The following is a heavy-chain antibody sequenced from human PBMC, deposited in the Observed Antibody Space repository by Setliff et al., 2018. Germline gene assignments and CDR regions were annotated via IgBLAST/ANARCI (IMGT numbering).Heavy chain of an antibody. CDR2: IGASGDRT. J-gene: IGHJ4*02. CDR1: TFTFSKYA. Sequence: GGSLRLSCVASTFTFSKYAITWVRQAPGKGLEWVSSIGASGDRTYYADSVKGRFTISRDNSKNTFDLQMNSLRADDTAVYYCRVWIGDLSRDFWGRGTLVTVSS. D-gene: IGHD3-10*01. V-gene: IGHV3-23*01. CDR3: RVWIGDLSRDF.